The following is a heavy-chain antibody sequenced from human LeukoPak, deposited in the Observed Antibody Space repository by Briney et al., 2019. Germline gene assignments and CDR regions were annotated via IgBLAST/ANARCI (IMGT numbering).Heavy chain of an antibody. CDR1: GFTFDDYA. Sequence: GGSLRLSCAASGFTFDDYAMHWVRQAPGKGQEWVSGISWNSGGIGYADSVMGRFTISRDISKNTLYLQMNSLRAEDTAVYHCVKSAGKDGYRDVFDIWGQGTVVTVSS. V-gene: IGHV3-9*01. CDR3: VKSAGKDGYRDVFDI. D-gene: IGHD5-24*01. J-gene: IGHJ3*02. CDR2: ISWNSGGI.